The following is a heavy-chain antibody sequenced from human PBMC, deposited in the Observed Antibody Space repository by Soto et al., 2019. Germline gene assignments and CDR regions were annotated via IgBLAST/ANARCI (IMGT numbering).Heavy chain of an antibody. J-gene: IGHJ5*02. CDR2: INVYNGNT. CDR3: ARGVGSGSYYNQYNWFDP. V-gene: IGHV1-18*01. D-gene: IGHD3-10*01. CDR1: GYTFTSYG. Sequence: EASVKVSCKASGYTFTSYGISWVRQAPGQGLEWMGWINVYNGNTKYAQKVQGRVTMTTDTSTSTAYMELRSLRSDDTAVYYCARGVGSGSYYNQYNWFDPWGQGTLVTVSS.